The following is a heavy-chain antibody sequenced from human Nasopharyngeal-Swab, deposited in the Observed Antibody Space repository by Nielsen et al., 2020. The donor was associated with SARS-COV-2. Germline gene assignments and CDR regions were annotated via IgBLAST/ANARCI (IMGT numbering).Heavy chain of an antibody. Sequence: SKTLSLTFAVSGGSISSSNWWSWVRQPPGKGLEWIGEIYHSGSTNYNPSLKSRVTISVDKSKNQFSLKLSSVTAADTAVYYCARDRALRFLEWLNGVRAFDIWGQGTMVTVSS. CDR3: ARDRALRFLEWLNGVRAFDI. J-gene: IGHJ3*02. CDR1: GGSISSSNW. D-gene: IGHD3-3*01. CDR2: IYHSGST. V-gene: IGHV4-4*02.